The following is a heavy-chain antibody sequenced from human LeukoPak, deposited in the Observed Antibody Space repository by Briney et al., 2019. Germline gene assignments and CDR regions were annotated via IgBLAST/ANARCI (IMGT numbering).Heavy chain of an antibody. Sequence: SVKVSCKASGFTFTSSAMQWVRQARGQRREWIGWIVVGSGNTNYAQKFQERVTITRDMSTSTAYMELSSLRSEDTAVYYCAALTLRWSGYYGSSYWGQGTLVTVSS. CDR3: AALTLRWSGYYGSSY. V-gene: IGHV1-58*02. CDR1: GFTFTSSA. CDR2: IVVGSGNT. D-gene: IGHD3-3*01. J-gene: IGHJ4*02.